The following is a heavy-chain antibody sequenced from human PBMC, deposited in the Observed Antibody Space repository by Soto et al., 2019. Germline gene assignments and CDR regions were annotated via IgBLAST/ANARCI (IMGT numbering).Heavy chain of an antibody. Sequence: GESLKISCKASGCSFTSYWIAWVRQVPGEGLEWMGIIYPGDSDTRYSPSFQGQVTISADKSITTAYLQWSSLKASDTAMYYCARPVRYCSGGTCYPDYWGQGTLVTVSS. D-gene: IGHD2-15*01. V-gene: IGHV5-51*01. CDR1: GCSFTSYW. J-gene: IGHJ4*02. CDR3: ARPVRYCSGGTCYPDY. CDR2: IYPGDSDT.